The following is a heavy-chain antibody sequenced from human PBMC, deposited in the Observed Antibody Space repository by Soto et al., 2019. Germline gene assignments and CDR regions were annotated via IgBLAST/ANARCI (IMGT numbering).Heavy chain of an antibody. J-gene: IGHJ6*02. D-gene: IGHD2-8*02. Sequence: PSETLSLTCAVYGGSFSGYYWSWIRQPPGKGQERIAEINHSGSTNYNPSLKSRVTISVDTSKYQFSLKLSSVTAADTAVYYCAKILSLTTSYWYGMDVWGQGTTVTVSS. CDR2: INHSGST. CDR3: AKILSLTTSYWYGMDV. V-gene: IGHV4-34*01. CDR1: GGSFSGYY.